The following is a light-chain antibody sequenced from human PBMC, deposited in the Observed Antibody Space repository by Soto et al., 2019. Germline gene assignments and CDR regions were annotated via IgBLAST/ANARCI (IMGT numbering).Light chain of an antibody. J-gene: IGLJ3*02. CDR1: SSDVGGYNY. Sequence: QSVLTQPASVSGSPGQSITISCTGTSSDVGGYNYVSWYQQHPGKAPKLMIYDVSDRPSGVSNRFSGSTSANTASLTISGLPAEDGADYYCSSYTSSTTVVFGGGTKLTVL. V-gene: IGLV2-14*03. CDR2: DVS. CDR3: SSYTSSTTVV.